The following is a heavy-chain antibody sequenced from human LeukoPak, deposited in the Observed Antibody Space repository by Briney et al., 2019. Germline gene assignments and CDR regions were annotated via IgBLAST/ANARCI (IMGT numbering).Heavy chain of an antibody. CDR3: AASSRSGSYRAY. D-gene: IGHD3-10*01. Sequence: PSETLSLTCSVSGGSISYYYWSWIRQPPGKGLEWIGYSHASGEGNYNPSLQSRVIISRDTSKNQFSLNLMSVTAADAAVYYCAASSRSGSYRAYWGQGTPVTVSS. J-gene: IGHJ4*02. V-gene: IGHV4-4*08. CDR2: SHASGEG. CDR1: GGSISYYY.